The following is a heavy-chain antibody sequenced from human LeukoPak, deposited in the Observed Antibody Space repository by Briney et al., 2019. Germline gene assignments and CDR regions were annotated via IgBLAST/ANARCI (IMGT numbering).Heavy chain of an antibody. D-gene: IGHD4-23*01. J-gene: IGHJ6*02. Sequence: GGSLRLSCAASGFTFSGSAIHWVRQASRKGLEWVARIKTKAESYATAYVASVKGRSTISRDDSKNTAYLQMDSLKTEDTAMYYCTRLSGGNSDSYYYGLDVWGQGTTVTVSS. V-gene: IGHV3-73*01. CDR2: IKTKAESYAT. CDR3: TRLSGGNSDSYYYGLDV. CDR1: GFTFSGSA.